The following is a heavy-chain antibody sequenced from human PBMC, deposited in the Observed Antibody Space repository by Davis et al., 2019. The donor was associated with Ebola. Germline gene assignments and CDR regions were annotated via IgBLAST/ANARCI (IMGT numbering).Heavy chain of an antibody. Sequence: SETLSLTCSLSGGSISSYYWSWIRQSPEKGLEWIGYIYYSGSTNYNPSLKSRVTISVDTSKNHFSLKLSSVTAADTAVYYCARDSRWLVPGTYYYYGMDVWGQGTTVTVSS. CDR3: ARDSRWLVPGTYYYYGMDV. D-gene: IGHD6-19*01. V-gene: IGHV4-59*01. CDR2: IYYSGST. CDR1: GGSISSYY. J-gene: IGHJ6*02.